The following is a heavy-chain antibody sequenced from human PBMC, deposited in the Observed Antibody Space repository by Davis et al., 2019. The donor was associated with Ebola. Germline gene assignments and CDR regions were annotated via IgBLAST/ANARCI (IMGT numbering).Heavy chain of an antibody. D-gene: IGHD1-26*01. CDR3: VRGGYYFDP. CDR2: IKTDGSRT. J-gene: IGHJ5*02. Sequence: GESLKISCAASGFTFSYYWMHWVRQAPGKGLVWVSRIKTDGSRTNYADSVKGRFTISRDNAQKSLFLQMNNLRLEDTALYYCVRGGYYFDPWGQGTQVTVSS. CDR1: GFTFSYYW. V-gene: IGHV3-74*01.